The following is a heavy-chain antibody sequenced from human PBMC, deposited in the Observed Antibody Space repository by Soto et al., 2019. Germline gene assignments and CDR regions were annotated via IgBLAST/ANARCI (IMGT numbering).Heavy chain of an antibody. CDR1: GYSFTSYW. J-gene: IGHJ6*02. CDR2: IYPGDSDT. V-gene: IGHV5-51*01. D-gene: IGHD2-15*01. Sequence: GESLKISCKGSGYSFTSYWIGWVRQMPGKDLEWMESIYPGDSDTRYSPSFQGQVTISADKSISTAYLQWSSLKASDTAMYYCAKEVYCSGGSCYSKDYYYYYGMDVWGQGTTVTVSS. CDR3: AKEVYCSGGSCYSKDYYYYYGMDV.